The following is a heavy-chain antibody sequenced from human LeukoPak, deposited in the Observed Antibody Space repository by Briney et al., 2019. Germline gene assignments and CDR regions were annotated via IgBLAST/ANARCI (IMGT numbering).Heavy chain of an antibody. Sequence: GGSLRLSCAASGFTVSSNYMSWVRQAPGKGLEWVSVIYSGGSTYYADSVKSRFTISRHNSKNTLYLQMNSLRAEDTAVYYCARGVAAANDAFDIWGQGTMVTVSS. J-gene: IGHJ3*02. V-gene: IGHV3-53*04. D-gene: IGHD6-13*01. CDR2: IYSGGST. CDR3: ARGVAAANDAFDI. CDR1: GFTVSSNY.